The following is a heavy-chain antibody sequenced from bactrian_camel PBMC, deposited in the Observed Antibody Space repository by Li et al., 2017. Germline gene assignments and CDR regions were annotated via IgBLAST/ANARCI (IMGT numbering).Heavy chain of an antibody. CDR1: GYTFNTY. D-gene: IGHD2*01. Sequence: EVQLVESGGGSALAGGSGRLSCGASGYTFNTYSWFRQAPGQEREGVAAIDTGDGSTYYLNSVEGRFTISHDNAKNTLYLQMNSLKPEDTAMYYCAANFGPYCSGPYLARRANFLGQGTQVTVS. V-gene: IGHV3S31*01. J-gene: IGHJ4*01. CDR2: IDTGDGST.